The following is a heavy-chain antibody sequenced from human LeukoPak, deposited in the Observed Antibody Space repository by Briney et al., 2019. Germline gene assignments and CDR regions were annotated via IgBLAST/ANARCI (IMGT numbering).Heavy chain of an antibody. CDR2: IKQGGSEK. J-gene: IGHJ4*02. CDR1: GFTFSSYW. CDR3: VYSGDYEKGY. V-gene: IGHV3-7*01. Sequence: GGSLRLSCAASGFTFSSYWMSWVCEAPGKGLEWVANIKQGGSEKYYVDSVKGRFTISRDNAKNSLYLQMNSLRVEDTAVYYCVYSGDYEKGYWGQGSLVTVSS. D-gene: IGHD4-17*01.